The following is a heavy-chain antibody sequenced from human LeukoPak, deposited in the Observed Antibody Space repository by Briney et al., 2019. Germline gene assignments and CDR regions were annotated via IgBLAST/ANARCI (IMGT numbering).Heavy chain of an antibody. J-gene: IGHJ4*02. CDR3: ASAPIGITIFGVPRGPY. D-gene: IGHD3-3*01. Sequence: DSIQGRFTISRDNSKNTLYLQMNSLRAEDTAVYYCASAPIGITIFGVPRGPYWGQGTLVTVSS. V-gene: IGHV3-30*01.